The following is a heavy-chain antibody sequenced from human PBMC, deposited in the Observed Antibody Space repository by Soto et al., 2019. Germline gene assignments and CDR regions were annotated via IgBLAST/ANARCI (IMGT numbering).Heavy chain of an antibody. D-gene: IGHD4-4*01. Sequence: SETLSLTCAVSSGSISSSNWWSWVRQPPGKGLEWIGEIYHSGSTNYNPSLKSRVTISVDKSKNQFSLKLSSVTAADTAVYYCARRVTTVTTYYYYYYMDVWGKGTTVTVSS. CDR1: SGSISSSNW. J-gene: IGHJ6*03. CDR3: ARRVTTVTTYYYYYYMDV. CDR2: IYHSGST. V-gene: IGHV4-4*02.